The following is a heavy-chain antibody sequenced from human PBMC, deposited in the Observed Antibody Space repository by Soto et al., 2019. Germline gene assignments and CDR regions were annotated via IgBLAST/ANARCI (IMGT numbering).Heavy chain of an antibody. V-gene: IGHV4-34*01. J-gene: IGHJ4*02. CDR1: GGSFSGYY. CDR2: INHSGST. CDR3: ARGNYGGIDY. Sequence: QVQLQQWGAGLLKPSETLSLTCAVYGGSFSGYYWSWIRQPPGKGLEWIGEINHSGSTNYNPSLNSRVTISVDTSKNQFSLKLSSVTAADTAVYYCARGNYGGIDYWGQGTLVTVSS. D-gene: IGHD4-17*01.